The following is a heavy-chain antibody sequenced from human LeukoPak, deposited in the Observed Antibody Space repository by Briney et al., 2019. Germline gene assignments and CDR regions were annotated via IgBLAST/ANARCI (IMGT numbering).Heavy chain of an antibody. CDR1: GFTFSSYG. CDR3: AKKRVITTPDAVDWYFDL. Sequence: PGGSLRLSCAASGFTFSSYGMHWVRQAPGKGLEWVAFIRYDGSNKYYADSVKGRFTISRDNSENTLFLQMNNLGAEDTALYYCAKKRVITTPDAVDWYFDLWGRGTLVTVSS. J-gene: IGHJ2*01. V-gene: IGHV3-30*02. D-gene: IGHD1-1*01. CDR2: IRYDGSNK.